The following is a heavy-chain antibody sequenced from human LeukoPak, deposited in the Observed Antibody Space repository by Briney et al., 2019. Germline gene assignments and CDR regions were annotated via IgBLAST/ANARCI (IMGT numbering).Heavy chain of an antibody. V-gene: IGHV1-8*02. CDR3: ARYRYP. J-gene: IGHJ5*02. CDR2: MNPNSGNT. CDR1: GYTFTGYY. Sequence: GASVKVSCKASGYTFTGYYMHWVRQAPGQGLEWMGWMNPNSGNTGYAQKFQGRVIMTRNTSISTAYMELSSLTSEDTAVYYCARYRYPWGQGTLVTVSS.